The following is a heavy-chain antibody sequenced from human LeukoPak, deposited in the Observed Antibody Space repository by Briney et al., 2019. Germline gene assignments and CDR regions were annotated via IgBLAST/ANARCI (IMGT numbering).Heavy chain of an antibody. CDR2: IYPGDSDT. CDR1: GYSFTSYW. V-gene: IGHV5-51*01. J-gene: IGHJ4*02. CDR3: ARTHSSSWPYSFDY. D-gene: IGHD6-13*01. Sequence: WESLKISFKAFGYSFTSYWIGWVRQMPGKGLEWMGIIYPGDSDTRYSPSFQGQVTISADKSISTAYLQWSSLKASDTAIYYCARTHSSSWPYSFDYWGQGTLVTVSS.